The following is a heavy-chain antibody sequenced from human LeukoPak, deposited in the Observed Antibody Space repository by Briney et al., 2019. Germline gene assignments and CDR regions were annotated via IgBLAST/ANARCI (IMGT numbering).Heavy chain of an antibody. V-gene: IGHV4-39*01. CDR1: GGSISSSSYY. CDR2: IYYSGST. CDR3: ASGIAVAGTRWFDP. D-gene: IGHD6-19*01. Sequence: PSETLSLTCTASGGSISSSSYYWGWIRQPPGKGLEWIGSIYYSGSTYYNPSLKSRVTIAVDTSKNQFSLKLSSVTAADTAVYYCASGIAVAGTRWFDPWGQGTLVTVSS. J-gene: IGHJ5*02.